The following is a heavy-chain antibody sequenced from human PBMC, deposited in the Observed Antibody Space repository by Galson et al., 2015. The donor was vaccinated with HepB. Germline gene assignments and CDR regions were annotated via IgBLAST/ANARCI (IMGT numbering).Heavy chain of an antibody. D-gene: IGHD2-2*01. Sequence: SLRLSCAASGFTFSSYGMHWVRQAPGKGLEWVAVISYDGSNKYYADSVKGRFTISRDNSKNTLYLQMNSLRAEDTAVYYWAKDRYCSSTSCYGRGYYYYGMDVWGQGTTVTVSS. CDR2: ISYDGSNK. CDR3: AKDRYCSSTSCYGRGYYYYGMDV. CDR1: GFTFSSYG. V-gene: IGHV3-30*18. J-gene: IGHJ6*02.